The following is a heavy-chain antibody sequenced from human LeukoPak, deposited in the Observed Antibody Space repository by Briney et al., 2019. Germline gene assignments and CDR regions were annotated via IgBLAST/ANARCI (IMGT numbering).Heavy chain of an antibody. CDR3: ARDSSSWSSRYFDL. Sequence: GGSLRLSCAASGFTFSDYYMSWIRQAPGEGLEWVSYISSSGSTIYYADSVKGRFTISRDNAKNSLYLQMNSLRAEDTAVYYCARDSSSWSSRYFDLWGRGTLVTVSS. D-gene: IGHD6-13*01. CDR1: GFTFSDYY. J-gene: IGHJ2*01. CDR2: ISSSGSTI. V-gene: IGHV3-11*01.